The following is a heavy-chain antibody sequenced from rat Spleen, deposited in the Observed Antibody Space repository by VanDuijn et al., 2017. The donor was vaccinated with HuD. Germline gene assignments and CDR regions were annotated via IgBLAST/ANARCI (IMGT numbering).Heavy chain of an antibody. CDR3: ARGYNYVMDA. J-gene: IGHJ4*01. D-gene: IGHD1-5*01. CDR2: ISYSGST. V-gene: IGHV3-4*01. CDR1: GYTITSGY. Sequence: EIQLQESGPGLVKPSQSLSLTCSVTGYTITSGYDWNWIRKFPGNKMEWLGYISYSGSTNSNPSLKSRISISRDTSKNQFFLQLNSVTTEDTATYYCARGYNYVMDAWGQGASVTVSS.